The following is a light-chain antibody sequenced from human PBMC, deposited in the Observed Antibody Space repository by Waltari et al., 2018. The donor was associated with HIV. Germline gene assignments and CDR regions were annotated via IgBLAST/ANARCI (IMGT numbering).Light chain of an antibody. V-gene: IGLV2-23*02. CDR3: CSYAASRSVV. J-gene: IGLJ2*01. Sequence: QSALAQPASVSDSPGQSITISCTGTSSDVGNYNLVSWYQQHPAQVPKLIIYEVTKRPSGVSNRFSGSKSGNTASLTISGLQAEDEADYYCCSYAASRSVVFGGGTKLTVL. CDR2: EVT. CDR1: SSDVGNYNL.